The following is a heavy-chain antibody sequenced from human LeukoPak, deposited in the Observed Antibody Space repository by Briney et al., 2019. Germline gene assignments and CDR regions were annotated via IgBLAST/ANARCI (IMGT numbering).Heavy chain of an antibody. CDR3: ARGSFHWLLD. Sequence: PSETLSLTCTVSGGSISGSSFWWGWIRRPPGKGLEWIGNIYYSVTTNYNPSLESRVAISVDTSKNQFSLKLSSVTAADTAVYYCARGSFHWLLDWGQGTLVTVSS. D-gene: IGHD3-9*01. V-gene: IGHV4-39*07. CDR1: GGSISGSSFW. J-gene: IGHJ4*02. CDR2: IYYSVTT.